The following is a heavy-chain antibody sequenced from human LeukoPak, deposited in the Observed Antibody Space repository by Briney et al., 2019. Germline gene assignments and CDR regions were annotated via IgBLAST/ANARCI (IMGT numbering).Heavy chain of an antibody. Sequence: ETLSLTCIVSGGSISNTNFYWAWIRQPPGKGLEWIGNIYYAGITSYNPSLKSRVTISVDTSKSQFSLRLTSVTAADTAVYYCARQVPGPYNYYGMDVWGQGTTVTVSS. CDR2: IYYAGIT. CDR3: ARQVPGPYNYYGMDV. J-gene: IGHJ6*02. V-gene: IGHV4-39*01. CDR1: GGSISNTNFY.